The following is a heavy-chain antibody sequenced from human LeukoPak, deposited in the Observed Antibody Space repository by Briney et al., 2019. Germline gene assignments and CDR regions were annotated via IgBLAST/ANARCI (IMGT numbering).Heavy chain of an antibody. V-gene: IGHV4-59*11. J-gene: IGHJ6*03. CDR2: ISNSGST. CDR1: GGSISSHY. D-gene: IGHD2-15*01. Sequence: PSEALSLTCTVSGGSISSHYWTWIRQSPVKGLEWIGDISNSGSTSYNPSLKSRVTISIDTSKDQFSLKLSSVTAADTAVYYCGRDALVGYFSYYYMDVWGKGTTVTVSS. CDR3: GRDALVGYFSYYYMDV.